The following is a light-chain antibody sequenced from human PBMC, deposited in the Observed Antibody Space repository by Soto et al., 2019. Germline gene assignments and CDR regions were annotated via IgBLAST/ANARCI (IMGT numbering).Light chain of an antibody. CDR2: DVS. J-gene: IGLJ1*01. V-gene: IGLV2-14*03. Sequence: QTVLTQPAAVSGTPGQSITISCTKTSSDVGGYNYVSWYQHHPGKAPKLLIYDVSNRPSGISNRFSGSKSDNTASLTISGLQPEDEADYYCSSYTTSNTRQIVFGTGTKVTVL. CDR1: SSDVGGYNY. CDR3: SSYTTSNTRQIV.